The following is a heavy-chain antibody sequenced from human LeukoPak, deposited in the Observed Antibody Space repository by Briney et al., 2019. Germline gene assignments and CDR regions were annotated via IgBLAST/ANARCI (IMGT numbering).Heavy chain of an antibody. CDR1: GFTFSSYS. Sequence: GGSLRLSCAASGFTFSSYSMNRVRQAPGKGLEWVSSISSSSSYIYYADSVKGRFTISRDNAKNSLYLQMNSLRAEDTAVYYCARDGGPYYYDSSGYYRYWGQGTLVTVSS. V-gene: IGHV3-21*01. CDR3: ARDGGPYYYDSSGYYRY. CDR2: ISSSSSYI. D-gene: IGHD3-22*01. J-gene: IGHJ4*02.